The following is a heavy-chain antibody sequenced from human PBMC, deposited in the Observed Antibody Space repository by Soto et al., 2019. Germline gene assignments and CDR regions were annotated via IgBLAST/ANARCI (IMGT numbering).Heavy chain of an antibody. Sequence: VGSLRLSCAASGFTFSSYSMNWVRQAPGKGLEWVSYISSSSTIYYADSVKGRFTISRDNAKNSLYLQMNSLRDEDTAVYYCARDNTARGYSYGYPQWFDPWGQGTLVTVSS. V-gene: IGHV3-48*02. CDR2: ISSSSTI. J-gene: IGHJ5*02. D-gene: IGHD5-18*01. CDR1: GFTFSSYS. CDR3: ARDNTARGYSYGYPQWFDP.